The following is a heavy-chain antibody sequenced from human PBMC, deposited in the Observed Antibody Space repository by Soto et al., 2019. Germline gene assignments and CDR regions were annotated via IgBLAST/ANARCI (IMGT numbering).Heavy chain of an antibody. V-gene: IGHV3-21*01. D-gene: IGHD6-19*01. J-gene: IGHJ4*02. Sequence: GGSLRLSCAASGFTFSSYSMNWVRQAPGKGLEWVSSISSSSSYIYYADSVKGRFTISRDNAKNSLYLQMNSLRAEDTAVYYCARDHPISSGFDYWGQGTLVTVSS. CDR2: ISSSSSYI. CDR3: ARDHPISSGFDY. CDR1: GFTFSSYS.